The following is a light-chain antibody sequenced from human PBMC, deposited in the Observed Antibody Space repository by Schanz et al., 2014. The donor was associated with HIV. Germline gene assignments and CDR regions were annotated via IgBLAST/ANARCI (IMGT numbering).Light chain of an antibody. V-gene: IGKV1-5*03. CDR1: QGIGTW. CDR2: EAS. CDR3: QQFHTYPYT. J-gene: IGKJ2*01. Sequence: DIQMTQSPSRLSASVGDSVTITCRASQGIGTWLAWYQQKPGKAPELLIYEASTLKSGVPLRFTGSGSGTEFALSISSLLPDDFATYFCQQFHTYPYTFGQGTKLEIK.